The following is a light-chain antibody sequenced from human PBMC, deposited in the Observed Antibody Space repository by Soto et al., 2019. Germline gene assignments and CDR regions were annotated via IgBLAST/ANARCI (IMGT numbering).Light chain of an antibody. J-gene: IGKJ1*01. CDR2: GAS. Sequence: TVLTQSRGTLSLSPGERAALSCRAMQNVTSNLLVWYQQHPGQAPRFLIYGASSRATGIPDRFSGSGSGTDFTLTIRRLEPDDFAVYYCQKYGTFWTFGQGTKVDIK. CDR3: QKYGTFWT. V-gene: IGKV3-20*01. CDR1: QNVTSNL.